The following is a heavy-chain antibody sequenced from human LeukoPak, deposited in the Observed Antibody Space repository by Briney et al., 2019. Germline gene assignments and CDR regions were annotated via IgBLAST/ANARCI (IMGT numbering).Heavy chain of an antibody. D-gene: IGHD6-19*01. Sequence: ASVKVSCKASGYTFTSYGISWVRQAPGQGLEWMGWISAYNGNTNYAQKLQGRVTMTTDTSTSTAHMELRSLRSDDTAVYYCARGSSGWLGGYYYYMDVWGKGTTVTVSS. CDR1: GYTFTSYG. V-gene: IGHV1-18*01. J-gene: IGHJ6*03. CDR3: ARGSSGWLGGYYYYMDV. CDR2: ISAYNGNT.